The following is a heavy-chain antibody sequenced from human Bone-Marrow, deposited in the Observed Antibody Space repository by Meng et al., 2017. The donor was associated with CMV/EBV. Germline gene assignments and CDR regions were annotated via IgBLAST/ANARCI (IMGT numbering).Heavy chain of an antibody. CDR2: ISAYNGNI. V-gene: IGHV1-18*01. J-gene: IGHJ4*02. D-gene: IGHD3-16*01. CDR1: GYTFTSYG. Sequence: ASVKVSCKASGYTFTSYGISWVRQAPGQGLEWMGWISAYNGNINYAQKLQGRVTMTTDTSTSTAYMELRSLRSDDTAVYYCARDGSTPTIGAEDYWGQGTLVTVSS. CDR3: ARDGSTPTIGAEDY.